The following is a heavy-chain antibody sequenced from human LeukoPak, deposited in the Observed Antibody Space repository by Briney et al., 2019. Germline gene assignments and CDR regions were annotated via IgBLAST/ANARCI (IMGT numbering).Heavy chain of an antibody. D-gene: IGHD3-22*01. Sequence: GGSLRLSCAASGFTFSSYEMNWVRQAPGKGLEWVSYISSSGSTIYYADSVKGRFTISRDNAKNSLYLQMDSLRAEDTAAYYCARAIYDSSGYPFRNWGQGTLVTVSS. J-gene: IGHJ4*02. CDR1: GFTFSSYE. CDR2: ISSSGSTI. CDR3: ARAIYDSSGYPFRN. V-gene: IGHV3-48*03.